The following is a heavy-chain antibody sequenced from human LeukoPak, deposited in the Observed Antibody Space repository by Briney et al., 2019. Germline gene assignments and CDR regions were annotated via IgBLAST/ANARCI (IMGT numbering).Heavy chain of an antibody. J-gene: IGHJ6*02. CDR1: GFSFSTYV. V-gene: IGHV3-23*01. D-gene: IGHD3-16*01. CDR3: AKDEAGGGIYYGMDV. CDR2: ISGSGGST. Sequence: GGSLRLSCAASGFSFSTYVMSWVRQAPGKGLEWVSAISGSGGSTYYADSVKGRFTISRDNSKNTLYLQMNSLRAEDTAVYYCAKDEAGGGIYYGMDVWGQGTTVTVSS.